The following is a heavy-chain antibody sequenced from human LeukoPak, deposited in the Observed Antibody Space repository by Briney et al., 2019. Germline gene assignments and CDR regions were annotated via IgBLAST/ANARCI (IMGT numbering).Heavy chain of an antibody. CDR2: ISPSGGST. CDR1: GYTFSSYY. V-gene: IGHV1-46*01. CDR3: ATGIQLWEIDY. D-gene: IGHD5-18*01. J-gene: IGHJ4*02. Sequence: ASVKVSCKASGYTFSSYYMHWVRQAPGQGLEWMGIISPSGGSTSYAQKFQGRVTMTRDMSTSTAYMELSRLRSDDTAVYYCATGIQLWEIDYWGQGTLVTVSS.